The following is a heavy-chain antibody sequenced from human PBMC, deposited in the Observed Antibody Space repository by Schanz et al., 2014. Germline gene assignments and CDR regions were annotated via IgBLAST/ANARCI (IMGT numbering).Heavy chain of an antibody. CDR2: IDYAGST. V-gene: IGHV3-66*01. CDR1: AFIFRSYS. CDR3: ASPPISVAGRLADY. Sequence: EVQLLESGGGLVQPGGSLRLSCAASAFIFRSYSMHWVRQAPGKGLEWVSLIDYAGSTNYADSVKGRMTVSRDTSKNALFLQMNNLRAEDTAVYYCASPPISVAGRLADYWGQGILVAVSS. D-gene: IGHD6-19*01. J-gene: IGHJ4*02.